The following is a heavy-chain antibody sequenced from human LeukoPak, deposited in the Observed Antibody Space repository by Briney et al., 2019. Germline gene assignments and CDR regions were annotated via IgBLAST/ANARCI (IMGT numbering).Heavy chain of an antibody. CDR3: ATVYLFRGLMSTFDH. V-gene: IGHV4-61*02. CDR2: IYTSGST. Sequence: SETLSLTCTVSGGSISSGSYYWSWIRQPAGKGLEWIGRIYTSGSTNYNPSLKSRVTISIDRSKNQFSLKLSSVTAADTAVYYCATVYLFRGLMSTFDHWGQGTLVTVSS. CDR1: GGSISSGSYY. J-gene: IGHJ4*02. D-gene: IGHD3-16*01.